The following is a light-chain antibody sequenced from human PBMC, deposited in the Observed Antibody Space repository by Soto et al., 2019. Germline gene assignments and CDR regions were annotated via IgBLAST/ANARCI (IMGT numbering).Light chain of an antibody. Sequence: EIVMTQSPATLSVSPGERVTLSCRASQSVKSNMAWYQQKPGQVPRVLIYGASTRATDIPARFSGSGSGTEFTLTITNVQPEDIAVYXCXQYDNWPPWTFGQGTKVEIK. CDR2: GAS. J-gene: IGKJ1*01. V-gene: IGKV3-15*01. CDR3: XQYDNWPPWT. CDR1: QSVKSN.